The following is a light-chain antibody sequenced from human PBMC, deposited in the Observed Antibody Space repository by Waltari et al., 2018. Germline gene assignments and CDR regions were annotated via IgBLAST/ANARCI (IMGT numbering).Light chain of an antibody. CDR3: QVWDSPTYHVV. Sequence: SYVLTQPPSVAVAPGQTASLPFAGIHLGAQTVHGYQQRPGQAPVLVIYEDSARPSGIPERFSASTSENTATLTITRVEAGDEADYYCQVWDSPTYHVVFGAGTKLTVL. J-gene: IGLJ2*01. CDR2: EDS. CDR1: HLGAQT. V-gene: IGLV3-21*02.